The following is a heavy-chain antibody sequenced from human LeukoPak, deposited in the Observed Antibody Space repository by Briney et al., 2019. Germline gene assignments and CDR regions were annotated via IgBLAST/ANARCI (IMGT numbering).Heavy chain of an antibody. CDR2: IYYSGST. CDR1: GGSISSYY. CDR3: ARAMGPVWFGEPTLYYFDY. Sequence: SETLSLTCTVSGGSISSYYWSWIRQPPGKGLEWIGYIYYSGSTNYNPSLKSRVTISVDTSKNQFSLKLSSVTAADTAVYYCARAMGPVWFGEPTLYYFDYWGQGTLVTVSS. V-gene: IGHV4-59*01. J-gene: IGHJ4*02. D-gene: IGHD3-10*01.